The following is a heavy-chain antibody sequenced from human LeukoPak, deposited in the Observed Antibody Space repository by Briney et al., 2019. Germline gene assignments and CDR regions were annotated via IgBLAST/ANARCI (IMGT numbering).Heavy chain of an antibody. CDR1: GYTFTGYY. J-gene: IGHJ4*02. D-gene: IGHD5-12*01. CDR3: ARDRRDGYNFGY. CDR2: INPNSGGT. Sequence: ASVKVSCKASGYTFTGYYMHWVRQAPGQGLEWMGWINPNSGGTNYAQKFQGRVTMTRDTSISTTYMELSRLRSDDTAVYYCARDRRDGYNFGYWGQGTLVTVSS. V-gene: IGHV1-2*02.